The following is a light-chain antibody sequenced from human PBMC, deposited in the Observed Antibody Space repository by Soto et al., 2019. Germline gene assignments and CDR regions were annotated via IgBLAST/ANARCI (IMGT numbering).Light chain of an antibody. J-gene: IGKJ3*01. CDR2: AAS. CDR1: QGIRNF. CDR3: QKYSSVPV. Sequence: DIQMTQSPTSLSASVGDRVTITCRASQGIRNFVAWYQQKPGKAPQLLIYAASTLQSGVPSRFSGSGSGTDCTLTINSLQPEDVATYSCQKYSSVPVFGPGTKVEIK. V-gene: IGKV1-27*01.